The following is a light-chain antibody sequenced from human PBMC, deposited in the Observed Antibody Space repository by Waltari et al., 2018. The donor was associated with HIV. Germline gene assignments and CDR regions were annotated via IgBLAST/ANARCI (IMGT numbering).Light chain of an antibody. Sequence: EIVLTQSPGTLSLSPGERATLSCRASQSVSSSYLAWYQQKPGQAPRLLIYDASNRATGIPDRFSDSGSGTDITLTISRLEPEDFAVYYCQHYGSSQITFGQGTRLEIK. CDR2: DAS. CDR3: QHYGSSQIT. J-gene: IGKJ5*01. CDR1: QSVSSSY. V-gene: IGKV3-20*01.